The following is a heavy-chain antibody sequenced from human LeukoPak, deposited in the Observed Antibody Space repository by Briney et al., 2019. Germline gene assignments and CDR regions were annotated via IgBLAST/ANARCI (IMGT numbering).Heavy chain of an antibody. V-gene: IGHV4-59*01. Sequence: PSETLSLTCTVSGGSISSYYWSWIRQPPGKGLEWIGYIYYSGSTNYNPSLKSRVTISVDTSKNQFSLKLSSVTAADTAVYYCAREPVTRIYYFDYWGQGTLVTVSS. D-gene: IGHD1-14*01. CDR2: IYYSGST. CDR1: GGSISSYY. J-gene: IGHJ4*02. CDR3: AREPVTRIYYFDY.